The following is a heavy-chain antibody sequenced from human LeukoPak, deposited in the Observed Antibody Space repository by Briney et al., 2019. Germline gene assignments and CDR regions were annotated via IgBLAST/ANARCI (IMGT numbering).Heavy chain of an antibody. CDR2: ISSSSSYI. V-gene: IGHV3-21*01. CDR1: GFTFSSYS. Sequence: GGSLRLSCAASGFTFSSYSMNWVRQAPGKGLEWVSSISSSSSYIYYADSVKGRFTISRDNAKNSLYLQMNSLRAEDTAVYYCARDWTGHSYGLDYWAREPWSPSPQ. D-gene: IGHD5-18*01. CDR3: ARDWTGHSYGLDY. J-gene: IGHJ4*02.